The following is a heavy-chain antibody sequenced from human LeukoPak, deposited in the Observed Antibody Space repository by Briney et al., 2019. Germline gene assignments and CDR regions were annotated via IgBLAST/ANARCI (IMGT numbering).Heavy chain of an antibody. J-gene: IGHJ4*02. Sequence: SETLSLTCTVSGGSISSYYWSWIRQPPRKGLEWIGYIYYSGSTNYNPSLKSRVTISVDTSKNQFSLKLSSVTAADTAVYYCARGRSGWLLPFDHWGQGTLVTVSS. CDR2: IYYSGST. D-gene: IGHD6-19*01. CDR1: GGSISSYY. V-gene: IGHV4-59*01. CDR3: ARGRSGWLLPFDH.